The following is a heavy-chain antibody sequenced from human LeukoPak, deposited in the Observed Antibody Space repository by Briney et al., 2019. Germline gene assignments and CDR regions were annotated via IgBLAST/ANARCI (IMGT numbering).Heavy chain of an antibody. J-gene: IGHJ4*02. D-gene: IGHD6-13*01. CDR2: ISGTGDNT. CDR3: ARGGAGVYFFDY. CDR1: GFTFFIYG. V-gene: IGHV3-23*01. Sequence: GGSLRLSCAASGFTFFIYGMTWVRQAPGKGLEWVSTISGTGDNTYYADSVKGRFTISRDNSKNMLFLQMNSLRAEDTAVYYCARGGAGVYFFDYWGQGILVTVSS.